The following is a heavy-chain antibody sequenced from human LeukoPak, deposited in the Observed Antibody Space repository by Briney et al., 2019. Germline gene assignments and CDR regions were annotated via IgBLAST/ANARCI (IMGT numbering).Heavy chain of an antibody. V-gene: IGHV3-30*02. D-gene: IGHD3-10*01. CDR1: GFTFSSYG. Sequence: GGSLRLSCAASGFTFSSYGMHWVRQAPGKGLEWVAFIRYDGINKYYADSVKGRFTISRDSFKNTLYLQMNSLRPEDTAVYYCAKEGDYYGSGSYRDGFDIWGQGTRATVSS. CDR2: IRYDGINK. J-gene: IGHJ3*02. CDR3: AKEGDYYGSGSYRDGFDI.